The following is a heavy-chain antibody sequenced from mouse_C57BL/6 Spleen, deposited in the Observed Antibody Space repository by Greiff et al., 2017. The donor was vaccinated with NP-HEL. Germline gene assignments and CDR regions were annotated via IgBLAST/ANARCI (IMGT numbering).Heavy chain of an antibody. D-gene: IGHD2-4*01. CDR2: INYDGSST. CDR3: ARGGLDYDDAMDY. V-gene: IGHV5-16*01. CDR1: GFTFSDYY. Sequence: EVKLVESEGGLVQPGSSMKLSCTASGFTFSDYYMAWVRQVPEKGLEWVANINYDGSSTYYLDSLKSRFIISRDNAKNILYLQMSSLKSEDTATYYCARGGLDYDDAMDYWGQGTSVTVSS. J-gene: IGHJ4*01.